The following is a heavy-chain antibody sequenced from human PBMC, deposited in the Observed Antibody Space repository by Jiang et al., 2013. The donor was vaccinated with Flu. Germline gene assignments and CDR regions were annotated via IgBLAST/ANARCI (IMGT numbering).Heavy chain of an antibody. Sequence: GAEVKKPGESLKISCKGSGYSFTTYWIDWVRQMPGKGLEWMGSIYPGDSDTRYSPSFQGQVTISADKSISTAYLQWSSLKASDTGIYYCARLPSGYGHFDYWGQGTLVTVSS. CDR1: GYSFTTYW. J-gene: IGHJ4*02. CDR2: IYPGDSDT. V-gene: IGHV5-51*01. D-gene: IGHD5-12*01. CDR3: ARLPSGYGHFDY.